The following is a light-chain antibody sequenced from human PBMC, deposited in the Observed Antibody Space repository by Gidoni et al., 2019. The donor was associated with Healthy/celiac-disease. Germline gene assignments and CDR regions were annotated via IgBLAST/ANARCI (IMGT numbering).Light chain of an antibody. Sequence: QSVLTQPPSVSGDPGQRVTISCTGSSSNIGAGYDVPCYQQLPGTAPKLLIYGNSNRPSGVPDRFSGSKSGTSASLAITGLQAEDEADYYCQSYDSSLSGYVFGTGTKVTVL. V-gene: IGLV1-40*01. CDR3: QSYDSSLSGYV. J-gene: IGLJ1*01. CDR2: GNS. CDR1: SSNIGAGYD.